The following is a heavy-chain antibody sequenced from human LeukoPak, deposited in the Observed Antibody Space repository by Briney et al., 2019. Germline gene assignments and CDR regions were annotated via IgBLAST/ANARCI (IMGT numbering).Heavy chain of an antibody. CDR1: GLPLSLYW. Sequence: GGSLRLSCAASGLPLSLYWMNWVRQAPGKGLEWVANIKQDRSVKHYVDSVKGRFTISRDNAKNSLFLQMDSLTAEDTAMYFCASHPYHDNNAYLNHWGQGTLVTVSS. D-gene: IGHD3-16*01. CDR2: IKQDRSVK. CDR3: ASHPYHDNNAYLNH. V-gene: IGHV3-7*01. J-gene: IGHJ4*02.